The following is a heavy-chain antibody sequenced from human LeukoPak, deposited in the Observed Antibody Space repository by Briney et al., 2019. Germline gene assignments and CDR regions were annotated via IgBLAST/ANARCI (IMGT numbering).Heavy chain of an antibody. J-gene: IGHJ3*02. Sequence: SVKVSCKASGGTFSSYAISWARQAPGQGLEWMGGIIPIFGTANYAQKFQGRVTITADESTSTAYMELSSLRSEDTAVYYCARTGLDAFDIWGQGTMVTVSS. CDR3: ARTGLDAFDI. V-gene: IGHV1-69*01. CDR1: GGTFSSYA. D-gene: IGHD3-9*01. CDR2: IIPIFGTA.